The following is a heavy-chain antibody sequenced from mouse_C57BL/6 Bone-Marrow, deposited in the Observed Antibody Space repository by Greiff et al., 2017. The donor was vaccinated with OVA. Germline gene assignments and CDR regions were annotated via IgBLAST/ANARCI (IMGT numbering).Heavy chain of an antibody. D-gene: IGHD1-1*01. CDR1: GYAFSSSW. V-gene: IGHV1-82*01. J-gene: IGHJ1*03. Sequence: VQLQQSGPELVKPGASVKISCKASGYAFSSSWMNWVKQRPGKGREWIGRIYPGDGDTNYNGKFKGKATLTADKSSSTAYMQLSSLTSEDSAVYFCAGGSSYNWYFDVWGTGTTVTVSS. CDR3: AGGSSYNWYFDV. CDR2: IYPGDGDT.